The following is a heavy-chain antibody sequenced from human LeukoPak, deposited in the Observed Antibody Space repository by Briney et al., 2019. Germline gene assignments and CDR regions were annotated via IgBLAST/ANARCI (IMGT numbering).Heavy chain of an antibody. CDR2: IYYSGRT. V-gene: IGHV4-39*01. J-gene: IGHJ1*01. CDR3: ARRRYYDGSGYLE. CDR1: GDSFSRSDSY. Sequence: SETLSLTCSVSGDSFSRSDSYWDWIRQPPGKGLEWIGTIYYSGRTYYSPSLKSRVTMSVDPSNNQFSLNLRSVTAADTAVYYCARRRYYDGSGYLEWGQGTLLSVSS. D-gene: IGHD3-22*01.